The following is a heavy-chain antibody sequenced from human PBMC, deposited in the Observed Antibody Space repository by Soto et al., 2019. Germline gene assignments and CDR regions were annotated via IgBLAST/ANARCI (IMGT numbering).Heavy chain of an antibody. J-gene: IGHJ4*02. CDR3: ARTYYYDSSDYYPFDF. CDR1: GYNFTSYW. CDR2: IYPGDSDT. Sequence: GESLKISCKGSGYNFTSYWIAWVRQMPGKGLEWMGIIYPGDSDTRYSPSFQGQVTISADKSISTAFLQWSRLKASDTATFYCARTYYYDSSDYYPFDFWGQGTLVTVSS. V-gene: IGHV5-51*01. D-gene: IGHD3-22*01.